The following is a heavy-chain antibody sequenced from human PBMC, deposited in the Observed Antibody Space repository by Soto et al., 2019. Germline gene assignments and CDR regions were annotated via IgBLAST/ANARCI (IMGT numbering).Heavy chain of an antibody. D-gene: IGHD3-16*01. CDR2: IYHSGST. CDR1: GGSISSGGYS. Sequence: SETLSLTCAVSGGSISSGGYSWSWIRQPPRKGLEWIGYIYHSGSTYYDPSLKSRVTISVDRSKNQFSLKLSSVTAADTAVYYCARGPPFHWGQGTLVTVSS. V-gene: IGHV4-30-2*01. J-gene: IGHJ4*02. CDR3: ARGPPFH.